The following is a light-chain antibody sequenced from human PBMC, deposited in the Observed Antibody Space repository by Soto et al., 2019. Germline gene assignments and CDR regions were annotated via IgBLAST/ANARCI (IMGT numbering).Light chain of an antibody. V-gene: IGLV1-44*01. CDR3: AAWDDSLNASYV. CDR1: SSNIGSNT. Sequence: QPVLTQPPSASGTPGQRVTISCSGSSSNIGSNTVNWYQQLPGTAPKPLIYSNNQRPSGVPDRFSGSKSGTSASLAISGLQSEDEADYYCAAWDDSLNASYVFGTGTQLTVL. CDR2: SNN. J-gene: IGLJ1*01.